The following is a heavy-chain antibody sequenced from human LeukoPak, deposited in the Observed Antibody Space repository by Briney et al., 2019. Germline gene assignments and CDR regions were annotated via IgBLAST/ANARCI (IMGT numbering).Heavy chain of an antibody. CDR3: AKKGYSYGKGTYYFDY. CDR1: GFTFSSYA. CDR2: ISGSGGST. D-gene: IGHD5-18*01. J-gene: IGHJ4*02. V-gene: IGHV3-23*01. Sequence: GGSLRLSCAASGFTFSSYAMSWVRQAPGKGLEWVSAISGSGGSTYYADSVKGRFTISRDNSKNTLYLQMNSLRAEDTAVYYCAKKGYSYGKGTYYFDYWGQGTLVTVSS.